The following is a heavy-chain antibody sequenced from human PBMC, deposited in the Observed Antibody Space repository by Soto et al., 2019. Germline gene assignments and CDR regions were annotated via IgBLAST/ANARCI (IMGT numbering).Heavy chain of an antibody. J-gene: IGHJ4*02. CDR3: VRDIR. V-gene: IGHV3-74*01. CDR2: INSDVTTT. CDR1: VFTFNNFW. Sequence: EVQLVESGGGLVQPGGSLRLSCAASVFTFNNFWMYWVRQTPEKGLVWVSGINSDVTTTIYAASVKGRFTISRDKAKNTLYLQMNSLTVEDTAIYYCVRDIRWGQGTLVTVSS.